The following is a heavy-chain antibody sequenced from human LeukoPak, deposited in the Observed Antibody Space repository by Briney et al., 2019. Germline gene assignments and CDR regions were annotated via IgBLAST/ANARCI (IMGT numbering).Heavy chain of an antibody. J-gene: IGHJ6*02. CDR1: GYTFTSYG. V-gene: IGHV1-18*01. D-gene: IGHD3-16*01. CDR3: ARDLTGPYYYYYGMDV. Sequence: ASVKVSCKASGYTFTSYGISWVRQAPGQGREWMGWISAYNGNTNYAQKLQGRVTMTTDTSTSTAYMELRSLRSDDTAVYYCARDLTGPYYYYYGMDVWGQGTTVTVSS. CDR2: ISAYNGNT.